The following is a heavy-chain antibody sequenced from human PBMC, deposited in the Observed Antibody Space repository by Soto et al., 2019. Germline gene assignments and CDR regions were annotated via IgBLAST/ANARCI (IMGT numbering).Heavy chain of an antibody. CDR1: GESFSGHY. J-gene: IGHJ4*02. CDR2: INHSGST. CDR3: ASEYYFDSSGVVSFDF. Sequence: SETLSLTCAVYGESFSGHYWSWIRQPPGKGLEWIGEINHSGSTNYNPSLKSRVTISVDTSKNQFSLKLSSVTAADTAVYYCASEYYFDSSGVVSFDFWGQGTLVTVSS. V-gene: IGHV4-34*01. D-gene: IGHD3-22*01.